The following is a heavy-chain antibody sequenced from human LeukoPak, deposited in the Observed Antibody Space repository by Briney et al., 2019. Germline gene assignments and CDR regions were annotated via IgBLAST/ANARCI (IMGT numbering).Heavy chain of an antibody. J-gene: IGHJ4*02. Sequence: PGGSLRLSCAASGFTFSSYSMNWVRQAPGKGLEWVSSISSGSSYIYYADSVKGRFTISRDNAKNSLYLQMNSLRAEDTAVYYCARIGVGQWLAVTYYFDYWGQGTLVTVSS. V-gene: IGHV3-21*01. CDR2: ISSGSSYI. CDR3: ARIGVGQWLAVTYYFDY. CDR1: GFTFSSYS. D-gene: IGHD6-19*01.